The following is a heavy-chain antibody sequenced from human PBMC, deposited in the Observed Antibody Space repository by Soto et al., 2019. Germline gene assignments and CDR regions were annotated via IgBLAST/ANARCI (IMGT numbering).Heavy chain of an antibody. CDR2: INPDSGAT. CDR3: ARGDYGTGGYPFPYFDY. V-gene: IGHV1-2*02. J-gene: IGHJ4*02. Sequence: HEHLVQSGAEVKRPGASLKVSCKASGYSFTGYYIHWVRQATGQGLEWMGCINPDSGATNYAQNCQGRVTLTSATSISTASMDLTSLTSDDTAVYYCARGDYGTGGYPFPYFDYWGQGTLVIVSS. D-gene: IGHD2-8*02. CDR1: GYSFTGYY.